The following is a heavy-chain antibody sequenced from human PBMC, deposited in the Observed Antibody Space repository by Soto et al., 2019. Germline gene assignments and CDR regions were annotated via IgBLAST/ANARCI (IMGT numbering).Heavy chain of an antibody. CDR2: ISPRSTFR. J-gene: IGHJ5*02. Sequence: PGGSLRLSCATSGFSFSDSYMSWIRQAPGKGLEWISYISPRSTFRDYADSVKGRFTISRDSVKNSLYLQMNNLTADDTGVYYYARGGGGGLFDPWGQGSVVTVSS. CDR3: ARGGGGGLFDP. V-gene: IGHV3-11*06. D-gene: IGHD2-21*01. CDR1: GFSFSDSY.